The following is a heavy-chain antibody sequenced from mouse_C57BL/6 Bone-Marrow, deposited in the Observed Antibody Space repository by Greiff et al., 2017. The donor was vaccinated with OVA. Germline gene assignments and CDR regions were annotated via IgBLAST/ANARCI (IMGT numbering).Heavy chain of an antibody. J-gene: IGHJ2*01. CDR2: IFPGSGST. CDR1: GYTFTSHW. V-gene: IGHV1-56*01. Sequence: QVQLQQSGPELVRPGASVKISCKAPGYTFTSHWMQWVRQRPGQGLEWIGEIFPGSGSTYYNEKFKGKATMTVYTSSSTAYMQLSSLTSVVSAVYFCSLYYFYFDYRGQGTTLTVSS. D-gene: IGHD1-1*01. CDR3: SLYYFYFDY.